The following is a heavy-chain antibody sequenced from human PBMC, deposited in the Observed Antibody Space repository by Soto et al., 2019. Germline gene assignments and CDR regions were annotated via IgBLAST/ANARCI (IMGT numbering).Heavy chain of an antibody. J-gene: IGHJ4*02. V-gene: IGHV1-69*13. D-gene: IGHD6-13*01. Sequence: SVKVSCKASGGTFSSYRFNWVRQARGQGLEWLGGIVPIYRTADYAQKFRGRVTITADESTRTVYMELSSLKSQDTALYYCARDSGAKLSSSWGQGTLVTVSS. CDR3: ARDSGAKLSSS. CDR2: IVPIYRTA. CDR1: GGTFSSYR.